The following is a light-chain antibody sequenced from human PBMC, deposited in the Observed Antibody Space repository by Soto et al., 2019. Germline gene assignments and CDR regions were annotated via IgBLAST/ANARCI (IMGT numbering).Light chain of an antibody. V-gene: IGLV2-14*01. Sequence: QSVLTQPASMSGSPGQSITISCTGTSSGVGGYNYVSWYQQHPGKAPKLMIYDVSNRPSGVSNRFSGSKSGNTASLTISGLQAEDEADYYCSSYTSSSTLEVFGTGTKVTVL. CDR3: SSYTSSSTLEV. CDR2: DVS. CDR1: SSGVGGYNY. J-gene: IGLJ1*01.